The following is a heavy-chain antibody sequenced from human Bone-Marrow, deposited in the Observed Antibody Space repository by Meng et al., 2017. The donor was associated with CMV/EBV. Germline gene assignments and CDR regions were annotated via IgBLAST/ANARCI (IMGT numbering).Heavy chain of an antibody. CDR2: IYWNDDK. D-gene: IGHD1-26*01. V-gene: IGHV2-5*01. CDR3: AYRKRGGSCDY. J-gene: IGHJ4*02. Sequence: SGPTLVKPTQTLTLTCTFSGFSFTTNGVGVGWIRQPPGQAPQWLALIYWNDDKRFSPSLQSRLTIAKDTSRNQVVLTMTNMDSVDTATYFCAYRKRGGSCDYWGQGTLVTVSS. CDR1: GFSFTTNGVG.